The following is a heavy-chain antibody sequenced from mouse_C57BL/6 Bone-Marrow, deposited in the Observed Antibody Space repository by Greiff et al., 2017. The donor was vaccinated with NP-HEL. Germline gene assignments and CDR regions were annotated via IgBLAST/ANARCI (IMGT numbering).Heavy chain of an antibody. V-gene: IGHV1-81*01. D-gene: IGHD2-4*01. CDR3: ARGFYDYSFDY. Sequence: QVQLKQSGAELARPGASVKLSCKASGYTFTSYGISWVKQRTGQGLEWIGEIYPRSGNTYYNEKFKGKATLTADKSSSTAYMELRSLTSEDSAVYFCARGFYDYSFDYWGQGTTLTVSS. CDR2: IYPRSGNT. J-gene: IGHJ2*01. CDR1: GYTFTSYG.